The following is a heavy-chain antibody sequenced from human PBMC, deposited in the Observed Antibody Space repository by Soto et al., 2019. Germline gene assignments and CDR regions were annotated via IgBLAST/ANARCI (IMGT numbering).Heavy chain of an antibody. J-gene: IGHJ4*01. CDR1: GFTFGDYY. CDR2: ISSSGSST. CDR3: DRSAAARAVAWY. D-gene: IGHD5-12*01. Sequence: GGSLRLSCAASGFTFGDYYMSWIRQAPGKGLEWVSYISSSGSSTYYVDSVRGRFTISRDNAKNSLYLQMDSLEAEDTAVYYFDRSAAARAVAWYWRRRSLDIVSS. V-gene: IGHV3-11*01.